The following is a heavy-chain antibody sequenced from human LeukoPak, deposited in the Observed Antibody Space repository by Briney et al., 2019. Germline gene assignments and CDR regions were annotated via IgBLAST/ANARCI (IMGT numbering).Heavy chain of an antibody. CDR3: AIINHPDGRVY. D-gene: IGHD5-24*01. CDR1: GYPFTTSW. CDR2: IYAGNSDA. J-gene: IGHJ4*02. Sequence: GESLKISCQGFGYPFTTSWIGWVRQLPGKGLEWTAIIYAGNSDAKYSPSFQGQVSISTDRSISTAYLHWSSLKATDTAIYYCAIINHPDGRVYWGQGTLVTVSS. V-gene: IGHV5-51*01.